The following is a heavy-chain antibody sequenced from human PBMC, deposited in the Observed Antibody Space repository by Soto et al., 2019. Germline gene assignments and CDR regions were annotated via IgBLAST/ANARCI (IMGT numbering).Heavy chain of an antibody. CDR2: IYYSGST. J-gene: IGHJ4*02. V-gene: IGHV4-59*01. CDR1: GGSISSYY. Sequence: SETLSLTCTVSGGSISSYYWSWIRQPPGKGLEWIGYIYYSGSTNYNPSLKSRVTISVDTSKNQFSLKLSSVTAADTAVYYCARGYDFWSGHNYFDYWGQGTLVTVSS. D-gene: IGHD3-3*01. CDR3: ARGYDFWSGHNYFDY.